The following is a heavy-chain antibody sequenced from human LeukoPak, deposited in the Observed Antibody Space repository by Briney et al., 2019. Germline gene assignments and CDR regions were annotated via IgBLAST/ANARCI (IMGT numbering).Heavy chain of an antibody. CDR2: ISSSSSTI. D-gene: IGHD3-16*01. CDR3: ARLYGSHLDY. J-gene: IGHJ4*02. Sequence: SGGSRGLSFAAPGFPFGSFRMNWVGLPPGRGREWVSYISSSSSTIYYADSVKGRFTISRDNAKNSLYLQMNSLRDGDTAVYYCARLYGSHLDYWGQGTLVTVSS. CDR1: GFPFGSFR. V-gene: IGHV3-48*02.